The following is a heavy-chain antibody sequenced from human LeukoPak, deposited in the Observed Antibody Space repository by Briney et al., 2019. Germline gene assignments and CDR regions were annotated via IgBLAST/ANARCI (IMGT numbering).Heavy chain of an antibody. J-gene: IGHJ5*02. CDR3: ARDGTRIAARRGRYWFDP. CDR1: GGTFSSYA. Sequence: SVKVSCKASGGTFSSYAISWVRQAPGQGLEWMGGIIPIFGTANYAQKFQGRVTITADESTSTAYMELSSLRSEDTAVYYCARDGTRIAARRGRYWFDPWGQGTLVTVSS. V-gene: IGHV1-69*13. D-gene: IGHD6-6*01. CDR2: IIPIFGTA.